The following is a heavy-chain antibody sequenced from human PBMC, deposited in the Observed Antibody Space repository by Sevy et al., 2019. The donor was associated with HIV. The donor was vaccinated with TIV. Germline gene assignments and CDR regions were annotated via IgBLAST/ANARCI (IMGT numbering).Heavy chain of an antibody. CDR2: VSYDGSNT. Sequence: GGSLRLSCEAFGFAFSDYAMHWVRQVPGKGLEWLAVVSYDGSNTSYADSVKGRFTDSRDNSKNTLYLQRNSLRRDDTAVFYCARFPPQRAFDIWGQGTTITVSS. J-gene: IGHJ3*02. V-gene: IGHV3-30-3*01. CDR3: ARFPPQRAFDI. CDR1: GFAFSDYA.